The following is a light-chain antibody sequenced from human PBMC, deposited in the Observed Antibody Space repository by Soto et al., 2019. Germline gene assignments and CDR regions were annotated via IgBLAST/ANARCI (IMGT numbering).Light chain of an antibody. Sequence: QSALTQPASVSGSPGQSITISCAGTSSDLGTYNYVSWYQQHSGKAPKLIIYEVTSRPSGVSNRFSGSKSGNTASLTISGLQAEDEADYYCISYTGSSSLVFGGGTKLTVL. CDR2: EVT. CDR1: SSDLGTYNY. CDR3: ISYTGSSSLV. V-gene: IGLV2-14*01. J-gene: IGLJ2*01.